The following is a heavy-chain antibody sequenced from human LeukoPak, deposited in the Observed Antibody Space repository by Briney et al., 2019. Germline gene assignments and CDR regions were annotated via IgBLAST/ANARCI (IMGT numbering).Heavy chain of an antibody. CDR3: ARLDCTNCWIDF. J-gene: IGHJ5*01. CDR2: IHPGDSDT. D-gene: IGHD2-2*01. Sequence: GESLKISCKGSGYRFTNHWSGWVRQMPGKGLEWMGIIHPGDSDTRYSPSFQGQVTISADKSINTAYLQWSSLKASDTAIYYCARLDCTNCWIDFWGQGTLVTVSS. CDR1: GYRFTNHW. V-gene: IGHV5-51*01.